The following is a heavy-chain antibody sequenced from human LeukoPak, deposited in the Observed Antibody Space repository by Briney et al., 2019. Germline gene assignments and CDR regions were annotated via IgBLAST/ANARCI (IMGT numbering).Heavy chain of an antibody. J-gene: IGHJ6*03. CDR1: GFTFSSYA. D-gene: IGHD3-10*01. CDR2: ISGSGSST. V-gene: IGHV3-23*01. Sequence: PGGSLRLSRAASGFTFSSYAMSWVRQAPGKGLEWVSGISGSGSSTYYADSVKGRFTISRDSSNNTLYLQMNSLRAEDTAVYYCAKRTMVRGVPRDYMDVWGKGTTVTVSS. CDR3: AKRTMVRGVPRDYMDV.